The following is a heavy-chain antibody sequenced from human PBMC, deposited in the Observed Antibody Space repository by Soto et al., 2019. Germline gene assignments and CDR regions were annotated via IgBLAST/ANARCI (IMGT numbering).Heavy chain of an antibody. CDR2: ISYDGSNK. CDR1: GFTFSSYA. V-gene: IGHV3-30-3*01. D-gene: IGHD6-6*01. Sequence: QVQLVESGGGVVQPGRSLRLSCAASGFTFSSYAMHWVRQAPGKGLEWVAVISYDGSNKYYADSVKGRFTISRDNSKNTLYLQMNSLRAEDTAEYYCARDLWPLYSSSSGRGYWGQGTLVTVSS. J-gene: IGHJ4*02. CDR3: ARDLWPLYSSSSGRGY.